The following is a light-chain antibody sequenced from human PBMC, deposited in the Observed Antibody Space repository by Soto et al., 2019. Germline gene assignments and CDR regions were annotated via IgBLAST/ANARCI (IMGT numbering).Light chain of an antibody. J-gene: IGLJ2*01. V-gene: IGLV3-1*01. CDR1: KLGDKY. Sequence: SYELTQPSSVSVSPGQTASITCSGDKLGDKYVCWYQQRPGQSPVLVIYQDSKRPSGIPERFSGSNSGNTATLTISGTQAMDEGDYYCQAWDNSAVVVGGGTKLTVL. CDR3: QAWDNSAVV. CDR2: QDS.